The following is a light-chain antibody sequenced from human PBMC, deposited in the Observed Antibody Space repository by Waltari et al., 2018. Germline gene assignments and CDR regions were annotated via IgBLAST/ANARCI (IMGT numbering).Light chain of an antibody. Sequence: SSELTQDPAVSVALGQTVRITCQGDSLRSYYASWYQHKPGQAPVLVIYGKNNRPSGIPDRFSGSSSGNTASLTITGAQAEDEADYYCNSRDSSGNRYVFGTGTKVTVL. CDR1: SLRSYY. V-gene: IGLV3-19*01. J-gene: IGLJ1*01. CDR3: NSRDSSGNRYV. CDR2: GKN.